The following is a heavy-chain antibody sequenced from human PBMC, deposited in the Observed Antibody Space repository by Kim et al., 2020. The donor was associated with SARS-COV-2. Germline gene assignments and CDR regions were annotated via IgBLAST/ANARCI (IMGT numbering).Heavy chain of an antibody. V-gene: IGHV3-30*04. Sequence: GGSLRLSCAASGFTFSSYAMHWVRQAPGKGLEWVAVISYDGSNKYYADSVKGRFTISRDNSKNTLYLQMNSLRAEDTAVYYCAREWNWNYIFFTPPYYF. CDR1: GFTFSSYA. CDR2: ISYDGSNK. D-gene: IGHD1-7*01. CDR3: AREWNWNYIFFTPPYYF. J-gene: IGHJ4*01.